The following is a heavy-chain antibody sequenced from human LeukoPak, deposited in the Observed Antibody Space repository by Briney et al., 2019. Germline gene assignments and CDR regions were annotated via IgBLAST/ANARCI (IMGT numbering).Heavy chain of an antibody. CDR1: GGSISSGDYY. Sequence: SETLSLTCTVSGGSISSGDYYWSWIRQPPGKGLEWIVYIYYSGSTYYNPSLKSRVTISVDTSNNQFSLKLSSVTAADTAVYYCAREALRPSRWFDPWGQGTLVTVSS. J-gene: IGHJ5*02. CDR2: IYYSGST. D-gene: IGHD4-17*01. CDR3: AREALRPSRWFDP. V-gene: IGHV4-30-4*01.